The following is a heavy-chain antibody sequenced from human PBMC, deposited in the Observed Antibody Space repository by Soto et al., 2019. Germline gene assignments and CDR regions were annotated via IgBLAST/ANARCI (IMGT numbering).Heavy chain of an antibody. D-gene: IGHD5-12*01. V-gene: IGHV1-18*01. J-gene: IGHJ4*02. CDR3: ARDSGGDSGYDPFDY. CDR1: GYTFTSYG. Sequence: QVQLVQSGAEVKKPGASVKVSCTASGYTFTSYGISWVRQAPGHGLEWMGWISAYNGNTNYAQKLQGRVTMTTDTSTSTAYMELRSPRSDDTAVYYCARDSGGDSGYDPFDYWGQGTLVTVSS. CDR2: ISAYNGNT.